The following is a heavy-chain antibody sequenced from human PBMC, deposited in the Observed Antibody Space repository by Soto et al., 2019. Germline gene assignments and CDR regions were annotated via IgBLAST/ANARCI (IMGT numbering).Heavy chain of an antibody. Sequence: TVSGGSISSGDYYWSWIRQPPGKGLEWIGYIYYSGSTYYSPSLKSRVTISVDTSKNQFSLKLSSVTAADTAVYYCARDYRGYSGYDSKSDYWGQGTLVTAPQ. CDR3: ARDYRGYSGYDSKSDY. V-gene: IGHV4-30-4*01. D-gene: IGHD5-12*01. CDR2: IYYSGST. J-gene: IGHJ4*02. CDR1: GGSISSGDYY.